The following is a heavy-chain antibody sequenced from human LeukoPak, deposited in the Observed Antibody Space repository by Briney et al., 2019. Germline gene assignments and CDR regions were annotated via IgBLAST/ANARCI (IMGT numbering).Heavy chain of an antibody. J-gene: IGHJ3*02. Sequence: SVKVSCKASGYTFTSYGISWVRQAPGQGLEWMGRIIPILGIANYAQKFQGRVTITADKSTSTAYMELSSLRSEDTAVYYCAREFTYYYDSSGYLEAFDIWGQGTMVTVSS. D-gene: IGHD3-22*01. V-gene: IGHV1-69*04. CDR2: IIPILGIA. CDR1: GYTFTSYG. CDR3: AREFTYYYDSSGYLEAFDI.